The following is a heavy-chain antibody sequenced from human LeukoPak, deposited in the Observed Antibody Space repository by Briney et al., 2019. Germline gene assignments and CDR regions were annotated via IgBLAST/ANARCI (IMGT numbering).Heavy chain of an antibody. CDR3: ARVAPSFVVVVAAYFDY. Sequence: ASVKVSCKASGYTFTSYGISWVRQAPGQGLEWMGWISAYNGNTNYAQKLRGRVTMTTDTSTSTAYMELRSLRSDDTAVYYCARVAPSFVVVVAAYFDYWGQGTLVTVSS. CDR1: GYTFTSYG. J-gene: IGHJ4*02. V-gene: IGHV1-18*01. CDR2: ISAYNGNT. D-gene: IGHD2-15*01.